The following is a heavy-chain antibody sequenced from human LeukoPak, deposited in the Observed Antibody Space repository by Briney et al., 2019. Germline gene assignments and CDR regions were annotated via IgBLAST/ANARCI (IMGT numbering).Heavy chain of an antibody. CDR1: GFTFSSYA. D-gene: IGHD6-19*01. CDR2: ISGSGAGT. CDR3: AKSIAVAFYS. V-gene: IGHV3-23*01. Sequence: GGSLRLSCAASGFTFSSYAMSWVSQAPGKGLDWVSSISGSGAGTYYADSVKGRFTISRDNSKNTLYLQMNSLRAEDTAVYYCAKSIAVAFYSWGQGTLVTVSS. J-gene: IGHJ4*02.